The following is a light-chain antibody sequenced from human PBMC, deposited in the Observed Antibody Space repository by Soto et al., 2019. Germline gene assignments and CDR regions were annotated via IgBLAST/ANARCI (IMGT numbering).Light chain of an antibody. Sequence: EIVLTQSPGTLSLSPGKRSTLSCRAIQSISSSYLAWYQQRPGQAPRLLIYGASSRATGIPDRFSGSGSGTDFTLTISRLEPEDFAVYYCQQYNKWPSFGGGTKVDIK. CDR3: QQYNKWPS. V-gene: IGKV3-20*01. CDR1: QSISSSY. CDR2: GAS. J-gene: IGKJ4*01.